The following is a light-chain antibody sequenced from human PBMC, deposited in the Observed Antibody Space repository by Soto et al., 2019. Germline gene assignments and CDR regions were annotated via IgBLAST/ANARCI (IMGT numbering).Light chain of an antibody. CDR1: SSNIGAGYA. CDR2: GIF. Sequence: SVLTQPPSVSGAPGQRVTISCTGSSSNIGAGYAVHWYQQLPGTAPKLLIYGIFNRPSGVPDRFSGSKSGTSASLAITGLQAEDEADYYCQSYDSSLSAYVFGTGTKLTVL. J-gene: IGLJ1*01. V-gene: IGLV1-40*01. CDR3: QSYDSSLSAYV.